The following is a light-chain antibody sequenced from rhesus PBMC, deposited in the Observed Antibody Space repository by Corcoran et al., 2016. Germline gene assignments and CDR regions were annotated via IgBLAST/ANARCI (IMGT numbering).Light chain of an antibody. CDR1: QSVSSY. CDR2: GAS. Sequence: EIVMTQSPATLSLSPGERAILSCRASQSVSSYVAWYQQKPEQAPRLLMYGASSRATGIPDRFSGSGSGTDVTLIISSLEPEDVGVYYCQQYNNWRKFGQGTKVGIK. J-gene: IGKJ1*01. CDR3: QQYNNWRK. V-gene: IGKV3S9*01.